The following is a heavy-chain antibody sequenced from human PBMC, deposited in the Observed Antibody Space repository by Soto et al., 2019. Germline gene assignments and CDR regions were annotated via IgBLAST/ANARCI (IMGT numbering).Heavy chain of an antibody. Sequence: EVQLVQSGGGLVQPGGSLRLSCVASGFTFSSYWMSWVRQAPGRGLEWVANIKFDGSDKYYVDSVKGRFTISRDNAKNSLYLQMNSLRAEDTAVFYCARLDSSLVHYGMDVWGQGTTVVVSS. CDR3: ARLDSSLVHYGMDV. J-gene: IGHJ6*02. V-gene: IGHV3-7*03. CDR1: GFTFSSYW. D-gene: IGHD3-22*01. CDR2: IKFDGSDK.